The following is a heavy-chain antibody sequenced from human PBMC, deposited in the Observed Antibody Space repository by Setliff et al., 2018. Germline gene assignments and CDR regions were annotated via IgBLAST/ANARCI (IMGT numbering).Heavy chain of an antibody. Sequence: PRGSLRLSCAASGFSFSGSAVYWVRQASVKGLEWIGRIRGRTDNYATAYAASVRGRFTISRDDSKNTAYLQMNSLKTEDTAVYYCTFARDGYDVFDIWGQGTMVTVSS. J-gene: IGHJ3*02. CDR2: IRGRTDNYAT. D-gene: IGHD5-18*01. CDR1: GFSFSGSA. CDR3: TFARDGYDVFDI. V-gene: IGHV3-73*01.